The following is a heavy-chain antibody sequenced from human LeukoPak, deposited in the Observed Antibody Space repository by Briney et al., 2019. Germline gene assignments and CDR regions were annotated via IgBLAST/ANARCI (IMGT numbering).Heavy chain of an antibody. CDR3: ASYEPYRLVAFDI. D-gene: IGHD1-14*01. Sequence: PSETLSLTCTVSGGSISSYYWSWIRQPPGKGLEWIGYIYCSGSTNYNPSLKSRVTISVDTSKNQFSLKLSSVTAADTAVYYCASYEPYRLVAFDIWGQGTMVTVSS. CDR1: GGSISSYY. CDR2: IYCSGST. J-gene: IGHJ3*02. V-gene: IGHV4-59*01.